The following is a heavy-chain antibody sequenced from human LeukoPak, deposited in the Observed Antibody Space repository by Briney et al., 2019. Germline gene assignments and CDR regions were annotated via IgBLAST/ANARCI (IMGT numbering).Heavy chain of an antibody. CDR1: GGTFSSYA. J-gene: IGHJ4*02. Sequence: SVNVSCKASGGTFSSYAISWVRQAPGQGREWMGGIIPIFGTANYAQKFQGRVTITTDESASTAYMELSSLRSEDTAVYYCARRRIGYDSSGYCPYYFDYWGQGTLVTVSS. CDR3: ARRRIGYDSSGYCPYYFDY. D-gene: IGHD3-22*01. CDR2: IIPIFGTA. V-gene: IGHV1-69*05.